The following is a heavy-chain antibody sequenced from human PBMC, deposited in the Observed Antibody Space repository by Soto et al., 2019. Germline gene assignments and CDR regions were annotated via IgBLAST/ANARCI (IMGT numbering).Heavy chain of an antibody. Sequence: PGGVLRLSCAASGFTFSSYWMHWVRQAPGKGLVWVSRINSDGSSTSYADSVKGRFTISRDNAKNTLYLQMNSLRAEDTAVYYCAREVSVPMSRTRPTRTPWGQGTLVTVSS. CDR1: GFTFSSYW. J-gene: IGHJ5*02. CDR2: INSDGSST. D-gene: IGHD3-10*02. V-gene: IGHV3-74*01. CDR3: AREVSVPMSRTRPTRTP.